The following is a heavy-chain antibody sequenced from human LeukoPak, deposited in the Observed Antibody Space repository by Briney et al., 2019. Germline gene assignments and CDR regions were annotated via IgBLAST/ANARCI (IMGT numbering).Heavy chain of an antibody. V-gene: IGHV1-69*13. CDR2: IIPIFGTA. J-gene: IGHJ4*02. D-gene: IGHD1-26*01. Sequence: SVTVSCKASGGTFSSYAISWVRQAPGQGLEWMGGIIPIFGTANYAQKFQGRVTITADESTSTAYMELSSLRSEDTAVYYCARGGWELLRAFDYWGQGTLVTVSS. CDR3: ARGGWELLRAFDY. CDR1: GGTFSSYA.